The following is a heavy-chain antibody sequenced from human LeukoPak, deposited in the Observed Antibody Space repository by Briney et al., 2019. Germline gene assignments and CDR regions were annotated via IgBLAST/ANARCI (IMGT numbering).Heavy chain of an antibody. CDR2: IYYSGST. Sequence: SETLSLTCTVSGGSISSGGYYWSWIRQHPGKGLEWIGYIYYSGSTYYNPSLKSRVTISVDTSKNQFSLKLSSVTAADTAVYYCARGLRIAIAAAGTRSGYWFDPWGQGTLVTVSS. CDR1: GGSISSGGYY. V-gene: IGHV4-31*03. D-gene: IGHD6-13*01. CDR3: ARGLRIAIAAAGTRSGYWFDP. J-gene: IGHJ5*02.